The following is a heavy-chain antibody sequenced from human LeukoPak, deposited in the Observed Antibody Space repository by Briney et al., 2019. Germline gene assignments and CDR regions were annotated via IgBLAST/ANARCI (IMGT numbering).Heavy chain of an antibody. J-gene: IGHJ6*02. CDR2: INHSGST. Sequence: SETLSLTCAVYGGSFSGYYWSWTRQPPGKGLEWIGEINHSGSTNYNPSLKSRVTISVDTSKKQFSLKLSSVTAADTAVYYCATRAGHYYDSSGYYYYGMDVWGQGTTVTVSS. CDR3: ATRAGHYYDSSGYYYYGMDV. D-gene: IGHD3-22*01. V-gene: IGHV4-34*01. CDR1: GGSFSGYY.